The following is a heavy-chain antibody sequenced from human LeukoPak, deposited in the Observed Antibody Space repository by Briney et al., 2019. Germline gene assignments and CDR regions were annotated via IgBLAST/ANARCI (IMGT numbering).Heavy chain of an antibody. CDR2: ISSSSSYI. CDR1: GFTFSSYS. V-gene: IGHV3-21*01. D-gene: IGHD3-3*01. Sequence: KSGGSLRLSCAASGFTFSSYSMNWVRQAPGKGLEWVSSISSSSSYIYYADSVKGRFTISRDNAKNSLYLQMNSLRAEDTAVYYRAGYPGIFGVVNYWGQGTLVTVSS. CDR3: AGYPGIFGVVNY. J-gene: IGHJ4*02.